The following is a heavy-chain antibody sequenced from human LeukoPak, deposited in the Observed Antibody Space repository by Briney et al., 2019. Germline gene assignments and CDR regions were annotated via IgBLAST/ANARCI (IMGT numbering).Heavy chain of an antibody. CDR1: GYTFTSYG. Sequence: ASVTVSCKASGYTFTSYGISWVRQAPGQGLEWMGWISAYNGNTNYAQKFQGRVTMTEDTSTDTAYMELSSLRSEDTAVYYCATDSTVLLWFGELSGGWGQGTLVTVSS. CDR3: ATDSTVLLWFGELSGG. D-gene: IGHD3-10*01. CDR2: ISAYNGNT. J-gene: IGHJ4*02. V-gene: IGHV1-18*01.